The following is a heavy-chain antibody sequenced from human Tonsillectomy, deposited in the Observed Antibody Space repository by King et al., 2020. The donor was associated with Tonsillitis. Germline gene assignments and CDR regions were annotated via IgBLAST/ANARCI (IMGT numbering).Heavy chain of an antibody. D-gene: IGHD6-13*01. Sequence: LQLQESGPGLVKPSETLSLTCTVSGGSISSSSYYWGWIRQPPGKGLEWIGSIYYSGSTYYNPSLKSRVTISVDTTKNQFSLTLSSVTAADTAVYYCATHPTAAGTAFVPDMDVWGQGTTVTVSS. V-gene: IGHV4-39*01. J-gene: IGHJ6*02. CDR2: IYYSGST. CDR3: ATHPTAAGTAFVPDMDV. CDR1: GGSISSSSYY.